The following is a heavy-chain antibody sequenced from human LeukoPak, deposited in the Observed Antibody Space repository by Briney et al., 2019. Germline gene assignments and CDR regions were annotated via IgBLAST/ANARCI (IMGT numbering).Heavy chain of an antibody. D-gene: IGHD2-21*02. V-gene: IGHV4-59*01. J-gene: IGHJ4*02. Sequence: SETLSLTCTVSGGSISSSYWSWLRQPPGKGLEGIGYISYSGSTNCNPSLRSRVTISVDTSKNQFSLKLTSVTAADTAVYYCARGRSGGLVTLDYWGQGTLVTVSS. CDR1: GGSISSSY. CDR3: ARGRSGGLVTLDY. CDR2: ISYSGST.